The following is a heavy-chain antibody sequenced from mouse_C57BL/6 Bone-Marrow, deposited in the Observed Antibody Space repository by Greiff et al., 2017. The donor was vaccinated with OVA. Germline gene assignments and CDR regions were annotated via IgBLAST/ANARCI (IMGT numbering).Heavy chain of an antibody. CDR1: GFTFSDYY. D-gene: IGHD2-3*01. CDR2: ISNGGGST. J-gene: IGHJ4*01. V-gene: IGHV5-12*01. CDR3: ARIYDGYGDYAMDY. Sequence: EVQRVESGGGLVQPGGSLKLSCAASGFTFSDYYMYWVRQTPEKRLEWVAYISNGGGSTYYPDTVKGRFTISRDNAKNTLYLQMSRLKSEDTAMYYCARIYDGYGDYAMDYWGQGTSVTVSS.